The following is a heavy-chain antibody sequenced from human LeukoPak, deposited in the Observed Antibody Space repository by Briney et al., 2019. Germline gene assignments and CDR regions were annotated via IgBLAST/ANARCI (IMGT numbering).Heavy chain of an antibody. V-gene: IGHV4-30-4*02. CDR1: GGSISSGDYY. J-gene: IGHJ6*03. CDR3: ARSPRRSSSSEGPQNYYYYYYMDV. CDR2: IYYSGST. Sequence: SETLSLTCTVSGGSISSGDYYWSWIRQPPGKGLEWIGYIYYSGSTYYNPSLKSRVTISVDTSKNQFSLKLSSVTAADTAVYYCARSPRRSSSSEGPQNYYYYYYMDVWGKGTTVTVSS. D-gene: IGHD6-6*01.